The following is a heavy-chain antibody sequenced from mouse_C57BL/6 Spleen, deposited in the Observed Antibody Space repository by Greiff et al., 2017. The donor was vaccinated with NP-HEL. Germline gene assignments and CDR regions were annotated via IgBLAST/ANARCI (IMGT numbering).Heavy chain of an antibody. D-gene: IGHD1-1*01. CDR2: IHPNSGST. CDR1: GYTFTSYW. V-gene: IGHV1-64*01. CDR3: ARRGTVVAPYFDY. J-gene: IGHJ2*01. Sequence: VQLQQPGAELVKPGASVKLSCKASGYTFTSYWMHWVKQRPGQGLEWIGMIHPNSGSTNYNEKFKSKATLTVYKSSSTAYMQLSSLTSEDSAVYYCARRGTVVAPYFDYWGQGTTLTVSS.